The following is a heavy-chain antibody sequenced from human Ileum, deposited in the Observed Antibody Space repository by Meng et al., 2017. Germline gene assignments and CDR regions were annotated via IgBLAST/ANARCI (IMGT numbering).Heavy chain of an antibody. CDR3: ARDSAEAPGLGLDY. V-gene: IGHV1-2*02. J-gene: IGHJ4*02. Sequence: ASVKVSCKASGFIFTDYYIHWVRQAPGQGPEWMAWINSNSGGTNYAQKFQDRVSVTRDTSINTAYMELSRLSSDDTAVYYCARDSAEAPGLGLDYWGQGTLVTVS. CDR2: INSNSGGT. D-gene: IGHD6-13*01. CDR1: GFIFTDYY.